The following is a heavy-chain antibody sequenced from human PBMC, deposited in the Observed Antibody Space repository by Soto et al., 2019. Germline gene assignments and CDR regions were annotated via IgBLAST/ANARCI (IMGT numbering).Heavy chain of an antibody. D-gene: IGHD3-9*01. CDR3: AGQYYDILTGYYRFDS. V-gene: IGHV1-8*01. CDR2: MNPNSGNT. J-gene: IGHJ4*02. Sequence: QVQLVQSGAEVKKPGASVKVSCKASGYTFTSYDINWVRQATGQGLEWMGWMNPNSGNTGYAQKFQGRVTMTRNASISTAYMELSSLRSEDTAVYYCAGQYYDILTGYYRFDSWGQGTLVTVSS. CDR1: GYTFTSYD.